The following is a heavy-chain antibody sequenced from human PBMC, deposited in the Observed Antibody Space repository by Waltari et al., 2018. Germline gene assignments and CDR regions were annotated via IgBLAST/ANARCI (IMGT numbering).Heavy chain of an antibody. CDR1: GYTFTGYY. CDR3: ARVSMVRGINYYYYMDV. D-gene: IGHD3-10*01. J-gene: IGHJ6*03. V-gene: IGHV1-2*02. CDR2: INPDNGDT. Sequence: QVQLVQSGAEVKKPGASVQVSCKASGYTFTGYYIHWVRQAPGQGLEWMGWINPDNGDTNYAPKFQGRVTMTRDTSISTAFMELTGLRSDDTAVYYCARVSMVRGINYYYYMDVWGKGTTVSVSS.